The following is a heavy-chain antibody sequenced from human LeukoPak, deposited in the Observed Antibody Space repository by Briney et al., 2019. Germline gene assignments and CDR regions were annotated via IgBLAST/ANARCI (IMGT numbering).Heavy chain of an antibody. CDR3: ARHVGGDY. D-gene: IGHD2-15*01. Sequence: GASLKISCRCSGYPFTSYWIGWVRQMPGRGLEWMGIIYPGDSNTKYSPSFQGQVTISADKSISTAYLQWSSLKASDTAMYYCARHVGGDYWGQGTLVTVSS. CDR1: GYPFTSYW. V-gene: IGHV5-51*01. J-gene: IGHJ4*02. CDR2: IYPGDSNT.